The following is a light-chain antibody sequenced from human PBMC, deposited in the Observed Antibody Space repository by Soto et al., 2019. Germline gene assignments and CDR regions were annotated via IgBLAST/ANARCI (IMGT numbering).Light chain of an antibody. CDR1: QSLLHSNGYNY. CDR2: LGS. V-gene: IGKV2-28*01. J-gene: IGKJ1*01. Sequence: DIVMTQSPLSLPVTPGEPASISCRSSQSLLHSNGYNYLDWYLQRPGQSPQLLIYLGSNRASGVPDRVSGSGSGTYFTLKISRVEAEDVGVYYCMQAVQTPPTFGQGTKVEIK. CDR3: MQAVQTPPT.